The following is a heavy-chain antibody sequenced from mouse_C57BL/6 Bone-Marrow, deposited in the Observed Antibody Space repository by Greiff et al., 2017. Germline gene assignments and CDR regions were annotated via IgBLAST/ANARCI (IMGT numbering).Heavy chain of an antibody. CDR2: IDPSGSYT. D-gene: IGHD1-1*01. V-gene: IGHV1-50*01. CDR3: ASLLSDY. CDR1: GFTFTSYW. J-gene: IGHJ2*01. Sequence: VQLQQPGAELVKPGASVKLSCKASGFTFTSYWMSWVHQRPGQGLEWIGEIDPSGSYTNYTHKFKGKVTMSGDKSSSTAYMQISSLTSEDSAVYYCASLLSDYWGQGTTLTVSA.